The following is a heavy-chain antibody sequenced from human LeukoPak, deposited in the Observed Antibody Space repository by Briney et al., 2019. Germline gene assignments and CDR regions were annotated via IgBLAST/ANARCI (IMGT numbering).Heavy chain of an antibody. V-gene: IGHV3-48*01. CDR1: GFTFSSYS. CDR2: ISSSSSTI. CDR3: ARDPGGTRDYGDYDGAFDI. Sequence: GGSLRLSCAASGFTFSSYSMNWVRQAPGKGLEWVSYISSSSSTIYYADSVKGRFTISRDDAKNSLYLQMNSLRAEDTAVYYCARDPGGTRDYGDYDGAFDIWGQGTMVTVSS. J-gene: IGHJ3*02. D-gene: IGHD4-17*01.